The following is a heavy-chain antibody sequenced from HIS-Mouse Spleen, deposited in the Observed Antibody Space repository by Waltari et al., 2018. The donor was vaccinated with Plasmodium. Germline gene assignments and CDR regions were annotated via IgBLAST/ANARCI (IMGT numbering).Heavy chain of an antibody. V-gene: IGHV3-30*04. CDR1: GFTFSSYA. Sequence: QVQLVESGGGVVQPGRSLGLSCAASGFTFSSYALHWVRQAPGKGLEWVAVISYDGSNKYYADSVKGRFTISRDNSKNTLYLQMNSLRAEDTAVYYCARAHTGYSSSWYYYGMDVWGQGTTVTVSS. D-gene: IGHD6-13*01. CDR3: ARAHTGYSSSWYYYGMDV. CDR2: ISYDGSNK. J-gene: IGHJ6*02.